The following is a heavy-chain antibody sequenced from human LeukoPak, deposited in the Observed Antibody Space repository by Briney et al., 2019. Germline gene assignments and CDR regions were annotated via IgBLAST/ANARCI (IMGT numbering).Heavy chain of an antibody. J-gene: IGHJ6*03. Sequence: SETLSLTCAVYGGSFSGYYWSWIRQPPGKGLEWIGEINHSGSTNYNPSLKSRVTISVDTSKNQFSLKLSSVTAADTAVYYCARDSHPTYYDFWSGYDYYYYMDVWGKGTTVTVSS. V-gene: IGHV4-34*01. CDR2: INHSGST. CDR1: GGSFSGYY. D-gene: IGHD3-3*01. CDR3: ARDSHPTYYDFWSGYDYYYYMDV.